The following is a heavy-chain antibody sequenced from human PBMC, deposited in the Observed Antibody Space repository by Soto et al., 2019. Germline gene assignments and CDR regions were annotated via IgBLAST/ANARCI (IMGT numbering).Heavy chain of an antibody. CDR2: MNPRSGDT. Sequence: ASVKVSCKTSGYTFIGYYMHWVRQAPGQGLEWMGWMNPRSGDTNYAQKFQGRVTMTRDASFTTAYMELRRLRSDDTAVYFCARGDSTDCSNGVCSFFYNHDMDVWGQGTTVTV. CDR3: ARGDSTDCSNGVCSFFYNHDMDV. D-gene: IGHD2-8*01. CDR1: GYTFIGYY. J-gene: IGHJ6*02. V-gene: IGHV1-2*02.